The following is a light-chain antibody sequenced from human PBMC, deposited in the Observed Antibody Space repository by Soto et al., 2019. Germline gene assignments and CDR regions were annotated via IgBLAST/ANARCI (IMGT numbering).Light chain of an antibody. V-gene: IGLV2-14*01. J-gene: IGLJ1*01. CDR2: DVT. CDR1: SSDVGGYNY. CDR3: SSYTSSSTPYV. Sequence: XSALTQPASVSVSPGQSITISCTANSSDVGGYNYVSWYQQHPVKAPKLMIYDVTNRPSAVSDRFSGSKSGNTASLTISGLQAEDEADYYCSSYTSSSTPYVFGTGNKVTVL.